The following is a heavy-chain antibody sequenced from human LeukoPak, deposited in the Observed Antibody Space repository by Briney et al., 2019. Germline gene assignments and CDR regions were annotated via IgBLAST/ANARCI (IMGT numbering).Heavy chain of an antibody. V-gene: IGHV3-11*05. Sequence: AGGSLRLSCAASGFTFSDYYMSWIRPAPGKGLEWVSYISSSSSYTNYADSVKGRFTISRDNAKNSLYLQMNSLRAEDTAVYYCARDLRYYDSSGYQKGAWFDPWGQGTLVTVSS. CDR2: ISSSSSYT. CDR3: ARDLRYYDSSGYQKGAWFDP. D-gene: IGHD3-22*01. J-gene: IGHJ5*02. CDR1: GFTFSDYY.